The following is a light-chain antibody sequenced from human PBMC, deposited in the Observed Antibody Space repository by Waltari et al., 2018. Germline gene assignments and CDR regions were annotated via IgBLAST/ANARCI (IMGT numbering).Light chain of an antibody. Sequence: EIVLTQSPGTLSLSPAERATLSCRASQSVSGSYLAWYQRKPGQAPRLLIYGASSGATGIPDRCSGSGSGTDFTLIISRLEPEDFAVYYCQQYGRSPLTFGGGTKVQIK. CDR1: QSVSGSY. CDR3: QQYGRSPLT. J-gene: IGKJ4*01. CDR2: GAS. V-gene: IGKV3-20*01.